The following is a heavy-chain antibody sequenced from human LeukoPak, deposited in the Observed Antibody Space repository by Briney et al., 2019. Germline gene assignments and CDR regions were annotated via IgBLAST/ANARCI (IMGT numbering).Heavy chain of an antibody. J-gene: IGHJ4*02. V-gene: IGHV1-2*02. CDR2: INPNSGGT. D-gene: IGHD3-22*01. CDR1: GYTFTGYY. CDR3: ASLNYYDSSGYYSVVDY. Sequence: ASVKVSCKASGYTFTGYYMHWVRQAPGQGLEWMGWINPNSGGTNYAQKFQGRVTMARDTSISTAYMELSRLRSDDTAVYYCASLNYYDSSGYYSVVDYWGQGTLVTVSS.